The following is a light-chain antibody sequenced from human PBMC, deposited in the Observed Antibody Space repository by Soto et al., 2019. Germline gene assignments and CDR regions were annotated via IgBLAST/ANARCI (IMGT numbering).Light chain of an antibody. J-gene: IGKJ1*01. V-gene: IGKV1-9*01. CDR1: QDISTF. Sequence: IQLTQSPSSLSSSVGDRVSITCRASQDISTFLAWYQQKPGKAPKLLIYAASTLQSGVPSRFSGSGSGTDFTLTVSSLQPEDFATYFCQQVKTFPRTFGQGTKVDIK. CDR3: QQVKTFPRT. CDR2: AAS.